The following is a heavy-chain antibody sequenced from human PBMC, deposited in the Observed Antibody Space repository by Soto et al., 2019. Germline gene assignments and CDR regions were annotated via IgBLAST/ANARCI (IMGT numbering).Heavy chain of an antibody. Sequence: QVQLVQSGAEVKKPGSSVKVSCKASGGTFSSYTISWVRQAPGQGLEWMGRIIPILGIANYAQKFQGRVTITADKSTSTAYMELSSLRSEDTAVYYCARDRSYCSSTSCYSSFDPWRQGTLVTVSS. J-gene: IGHJ5*02. CDR1: GGTFSSYT. CDR2: IIPILGIA. CDR3: ARDRSYCSSTSCYSSFDP. V-gene: IGHV1-69*08. D-gene: IGHD2-2*01.